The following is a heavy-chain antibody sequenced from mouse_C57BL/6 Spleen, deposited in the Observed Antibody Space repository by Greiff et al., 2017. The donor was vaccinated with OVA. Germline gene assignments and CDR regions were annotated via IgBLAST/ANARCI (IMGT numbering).Heavy chain of an antibody. Sequence: VQLQQSGPELVKPGASVKISCKASGYTFTDYYMNWVKQSHGKSLEWIGDINPNNGGTSYNQKFKGKATLTVDKSSSTAYMELRSLTSEDSAVYHCARYAYYSNYFDYWGQGTTLTVSS. CDR1: GYTFTDYY. V-gene: IGHV1-26*01. CDR2: INPNNGGT. J-gene: IGHJ2*01. D-gene: IGHD2-5*01. CDR3: ARYAYYSNYFDY.